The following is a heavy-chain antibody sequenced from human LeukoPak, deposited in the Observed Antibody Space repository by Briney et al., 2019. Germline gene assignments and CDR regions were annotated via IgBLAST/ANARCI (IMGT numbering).Heavy chain of an antibody. Sequence: SETLSLTCTVSGYSISSGYYWGWIRQPPGKGLEWIRSIYHSGSTYYNPSLKSRVTISVDTSKNQFSLKLNSVTAADTAVYYCARGKEVITMLRGLKPGYYFDYWGQGTLVTVSS. V-gene: IGHV4-38-2*02. J-gene: IGHJ4*02. CDR2: IYHSGST. CDR3: ARGKEVITMLRGLKPGYYFDY. D-gene: IGHD3-10*01. CDR1: GYSISSGYY.